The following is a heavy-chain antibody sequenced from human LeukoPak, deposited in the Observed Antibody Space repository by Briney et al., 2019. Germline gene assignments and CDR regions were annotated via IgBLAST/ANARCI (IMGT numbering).Heavy chain of an antibody. V-gene: IGHV3-23*01. D-gene: IGHD5-18*01. J-gene: IGHJ4*02. CDR1: GFTFSNSA. Sequence: GGSLRLSCAASGFTFSNSAMSWVRQAPGKGLEWVSAISGSGGGTYYADSVKGRSTISRDNSKNTLYVQMNSLRAADTAVYYCAKAAGRGYNYGDYFDYWGQGTLVTVSS. CDR2: ISGSGGGT. CDR3: AKAAGRGYNYGDYFDY.